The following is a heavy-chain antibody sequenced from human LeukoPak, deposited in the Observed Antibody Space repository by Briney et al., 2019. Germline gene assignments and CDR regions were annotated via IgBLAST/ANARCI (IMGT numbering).Heavy chain of an antibody. CDR1: GFTFSSYA. D-gene: IGHD2-15*01. CDR2: ISGSGTNT. CDR3: AKDLRGHCSPPYCDY. J-gene: IGHJ4*02. V-gene: IGHV3-23*01. Sequence: LPGGSLRLSCAASGFTFSSYAMNWVRQAPGKGLEWVSIISGSGTNTYYADSVKGRFTISRDNSKNTLYLQMNSLRAEDTAVYYCAKDLRGHCSPPYCDYWGQGTLVTVSS.